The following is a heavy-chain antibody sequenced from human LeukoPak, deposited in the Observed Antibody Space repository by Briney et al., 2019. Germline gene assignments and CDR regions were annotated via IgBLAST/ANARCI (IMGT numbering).Heavy chain of an antibody. Sequence: SSETLPLTCTVSGGSISNYFWSWIRQPPGKGLEWIGYIYYTGSTNYNPSLKSRVTISVGTSKNQFSLKLSSVTAADTAVYYCARPSRSISTAGAFDIWGQGTMVTVSS. J-gene: IGHJ3*02. D-gene: IGHD3-10*01. CDR3: ARPSRSISTAGAFDI. CDR2: IYYTGST. V-gene: IGHV4-59*01. CDR1: GGSISNYF.